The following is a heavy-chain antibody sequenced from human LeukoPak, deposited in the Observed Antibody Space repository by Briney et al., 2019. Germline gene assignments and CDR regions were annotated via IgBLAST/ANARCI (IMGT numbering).Heavy chain of an antibody. V-gene: IGHV4-39*07. CDR3: ARDRTDYGMDV. Sequence: SETLSLTCTVSGGSISSSSYYWGWIRQSPGKGLEWIGSIYYSGSTYYNPSLKSRVTISVDTSKNQFSLKLSSVTAADTAVYYCARDRTDYGMDVWGQGTTVTVSS. CDR1: GGSISSSSYY. J-gene: IGHJ6*02. CDR2: IYYSGST.